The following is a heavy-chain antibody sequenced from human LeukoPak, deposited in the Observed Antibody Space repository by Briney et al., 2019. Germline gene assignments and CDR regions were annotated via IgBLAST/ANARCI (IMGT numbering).Heavy chain of an antibody. Sequence: PGGSLRLSCAASGVTFSSYAMSWDRQAPGKGLEWVSAISGSGGSTYYADSVKGRFTVSRDNAKSSLFLQMNSLRAEDTAIYYCARDNDFTNYYWGQGTLVTVSS. D-gene: IGHD4-11*01. J-gene: IGHJ4*02. V-gene: IGHV3-23*01. CDR2: ISGSGGST. CDR3: ARDNDFTNYY. CDR1: GVTFSSYA.